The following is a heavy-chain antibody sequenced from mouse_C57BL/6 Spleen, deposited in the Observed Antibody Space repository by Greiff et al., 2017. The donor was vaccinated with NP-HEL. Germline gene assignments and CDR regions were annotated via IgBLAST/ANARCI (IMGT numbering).Heavy chain of an antibody. J-gene: IGHJ4*01. D-gene: IGHD2-1*01. CDR1: GCTVSSYA. Sequence: EVQLVESGEGLVKPGGSRKLGCAVFGCTVSSYARSWVRQTPEKRLEWVAYISSVGDYIYYADTVKGRFTISRDNARKTLYLQMSSLKSEDTAMYYCKKVYYGNYESAMDYWGQGTSVTVSS. CDR2: ISSVGDYI. V-gene: IGHV5-9-1*02. CDR3: KKVYYGNYESAMDY.